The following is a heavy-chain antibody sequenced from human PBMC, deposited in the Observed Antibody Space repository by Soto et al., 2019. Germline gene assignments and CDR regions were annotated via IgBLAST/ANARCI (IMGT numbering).Heavy chain of an antibody. V-gene: IGHV1-69*01. CDR3: ARDLRLGDTAMVTGDY. CDR1: GGTFSSYA. D-gene: IGHD5-18*01. Sequence: QVQLVQSGAEVKKPGSSVKVSCKASGGTFSSYAISWVRQAPGQGLEWMGGIVPIFGTANYAQKFQGRVTITADESTSTAYMELSSLRSEDTAVYYCARDLRLGDTAMVTGDYWGQGTLVTVSS. CDR2: IVPIFGTA. J-gene: IGHJ4*02.